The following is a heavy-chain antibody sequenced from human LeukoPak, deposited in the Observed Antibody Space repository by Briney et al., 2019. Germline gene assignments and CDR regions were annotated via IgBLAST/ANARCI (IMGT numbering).Heavy chain of an antibody. CDR3: ASNFAVSSRDY. Sequence: PGGSLRLSCAASGFTFSIYWMHWVRQAPGKGLVWVSRISPDGSSTNYADSVKGRFTISRDNARNILYLQMNSLRDEDTAVYYCASNFAVSSRDYWGQGTLVTVSS. V-gene: IGHV3-74*01. CDR2: ISPDGSST. J-gene: IGHJ4*02. D-gene: IGHD6-13*01. CDR1: GFTFSIYW.